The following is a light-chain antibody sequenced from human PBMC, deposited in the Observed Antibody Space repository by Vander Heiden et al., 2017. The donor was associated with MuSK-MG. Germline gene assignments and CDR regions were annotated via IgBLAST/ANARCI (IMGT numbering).Light chain of an antibody. CDR2: EVS. CDR3: ASYTSSDTWV. J-gene: IGLJ3*02. Sequence: QSALTQPASVSGSPGQSITISCTGTSSDVGGYNFVSWYQQHPGKAPKLMIYEVSNRPSGISDHFSGSKSGNTASLTISGLQAEDEADYYCASYTSSDTWVFGGGTTLTVL. CDR1: SSDVGGYNF. V-gene: IGLV2-14*01.